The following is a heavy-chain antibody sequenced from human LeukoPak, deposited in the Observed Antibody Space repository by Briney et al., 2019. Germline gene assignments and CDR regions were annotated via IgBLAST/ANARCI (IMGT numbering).Heavy chain of an antibody. J-gene: IGHJ3*02. Sequence: PSETLSLTCAVSGGSISSGGYSWSWIRQPPGKGLEWIGYIYHSGSTYYNPSLKSRVTISVDRSKNQFSLKLSSVTAADTAVYYCARGAYYYDSSGYYTDAFGIWGQGTMVTVSS. D-gene: IGHD3-22*01. CDR1: GGSISSGGYS. CDR3: ARGAYYYDSSGYYTDAFGI. CDR2: IYHSGST. V-gene: IGHV4-30-2*01.